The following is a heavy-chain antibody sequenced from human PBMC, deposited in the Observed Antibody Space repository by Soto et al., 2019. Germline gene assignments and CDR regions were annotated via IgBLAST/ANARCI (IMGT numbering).Heavy chain of an antibody. D-gene: IGHD2-21*02. J-gene: IGHJ4*02. CDR2: INPNSGGT. V-gene: IGHV1-2*04. CDR1: GYIFTGYY. CDR3: ARAPSYCGGDCYSHFDY. Sequence: ASVKVSCKASGYIFTGYYMHWVRQAPGQGLEWMGWINPNSGGTNYAQKFQGWVTMTRDTSISTAYIELSRLRSDDTAVYYCARAPSYCGGDCYSHFDYWGQGTLVTVSS.